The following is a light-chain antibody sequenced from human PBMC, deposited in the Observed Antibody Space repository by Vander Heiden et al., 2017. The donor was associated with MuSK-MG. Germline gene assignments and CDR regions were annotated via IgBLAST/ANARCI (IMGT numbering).Light chain of an antibody. J-gene: IGKJ2*01. CDR1: QSVSSN. CDR2: GAS. V-gene: IGKV3-15*01. Sequence: EIVMTQSPATLSVSPGERATLSCRASQSVSSNLAWYQQKPGQAPRLLIYGASTRATGIPARFSGSGYGKEFTLTISSRQSEDFAVYYCQQHKNWLLYTFGQGTKMXIK. CDR3: QQHKNWLLYT.